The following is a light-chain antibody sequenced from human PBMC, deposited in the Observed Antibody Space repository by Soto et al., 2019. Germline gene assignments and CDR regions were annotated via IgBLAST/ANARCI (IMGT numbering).Light chain of an antibody. V-gene: IGKV1-5*01. CDR1: QSISSW. CDR2: DAC. Sequence: DIQMTQSPSTLSASVGDRVTITCRASQSISSWLAWYQQKPGKAPKLLIYDACSLESGVPSRFSGSGSGTEFTLTSSSLQPDDFATYYCQQYNSYWTFGQGTKVEIK. CDR3: QQYNSYWT. J-gene: IGKJ1*01.